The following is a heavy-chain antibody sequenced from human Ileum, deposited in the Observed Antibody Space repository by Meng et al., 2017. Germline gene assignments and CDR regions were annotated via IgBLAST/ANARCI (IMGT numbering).Heavy chain of an antibody. CDR1: GFTFSSHA. CDR2: ISGSGGST. CDR3: AKDGRRRYCSGGSCYSVSYFDY. V-gene: IGHV3-23*01. J-gene: IGHJ4*02. Sequence: GESLKIPCAASGFTFSSHAMSRVRQAPGKGLEWVSAISGSGGSTYYADSVKGRFTISRDNSKNTLYLQMNSLRAEDTAVYYCAKDGRRRYCSGGSCYSVSYFDYWGQGTLVTVSS. D-gene: IGHD2-15*01.